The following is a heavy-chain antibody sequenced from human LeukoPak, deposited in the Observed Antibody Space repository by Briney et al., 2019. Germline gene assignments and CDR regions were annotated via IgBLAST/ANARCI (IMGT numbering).Heavy chain of an antibody. Sequence: SATLSLPCTVSGGSISSYYWSWIRQPAGKGLEWIGRIYTSGSTNYNPSLKSRVTMSVDTSKNQFSLKLSSVTAADTAVYYCARDHNQLTGYGMDVWGQGTTVTVSS. D-gene: IGHD3-9*01. J-gene: IGHJ6*02. CDR2: IYTSGST. V-gene: IGHV4-4*07. CDR3: ARDHNQLTGYGMDV. CDR1: GGSISSYY.